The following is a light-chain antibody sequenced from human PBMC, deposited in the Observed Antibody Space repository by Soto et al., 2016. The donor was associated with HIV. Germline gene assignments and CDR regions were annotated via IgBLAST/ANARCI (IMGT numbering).Light chain of an antibody. CDR3: HSRDYTENHNYV. CDR2: GNN. J-gene: IGLJ1*01. CDR1: SLRSYY. V-gene: IGLV3-19*01. Sequence: SSELTQDPVVSVALGQTVMITCQGDSLRSYYASWYQQKPGQAPVLVMYGNNKRPXGIPARFSGSSSGNPASLTITGARAEDEADYYCHSRDYTENHNYVFGTGTKVTVL.